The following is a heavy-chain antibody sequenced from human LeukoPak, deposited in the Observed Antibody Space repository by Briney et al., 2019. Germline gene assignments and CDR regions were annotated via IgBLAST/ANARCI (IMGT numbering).Heavy chain of an antibody. D-gene: IGHD1-1*01. CDR3: ARDGQLERRAFDI. Sequence: PGGSLRLSCAASGFTFSSYSMNWVRQAPGKGLEWVSSISSSSSYIYYADSVEGRFTISRDNAKNSLYLQMNSLRAEDTAVYYCARDGQLERRAFDIWGQGTMVTVSS. CDR1: GFTFSSYS. CDR2: ISSSSSYI. J-gene: IGHJ3*02. V-gene: IGHV3-21*01.